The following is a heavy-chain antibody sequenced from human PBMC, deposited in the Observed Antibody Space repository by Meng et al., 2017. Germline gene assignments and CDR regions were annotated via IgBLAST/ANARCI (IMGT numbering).Heavy chain of an antibody. CDR2: IDPKNGDT. V-gene: IGHV1-2*06. CDR1: GYNFPDYY. J-gene: IGHJ4*02. D-gene: IGHD6-13*01. CDR3: ARDEDISAAGKLFGDY. Sequence: GQLVQAGAEVKKPGASGQVSCKPSGYNFPDYYIHWVRQAPGQGLEWMGRIDPKNGDTHYAQKFQGRVTMTGDTSISTAYMDLSGLRSDDTAVYYCARDEDISAAGKLFGDYWGQGTLVTVSS.